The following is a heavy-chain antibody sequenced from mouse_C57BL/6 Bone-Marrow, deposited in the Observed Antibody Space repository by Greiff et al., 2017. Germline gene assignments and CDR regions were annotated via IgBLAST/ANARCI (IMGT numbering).Heavy chain of an antibody. CDR3: ARELTTVAPLDY. D-gene: IGHD1-1*01. V-gene: IGHV1-54*01. CDR1: GYAFTNYL. J-gene: IGHJ2*01. CDR2: INPGSGGT. Sequence: QVQLQQSGAELVRPGTSVKVSCKASGYAFTNYLIEWVKQRPGQGLEWIGVINPGSGGTNYNETFKGKATLTADKSSSTAYMQLSSLTSEDSAVYFCARELTTVAPLDYWGQGTTLTVSS.